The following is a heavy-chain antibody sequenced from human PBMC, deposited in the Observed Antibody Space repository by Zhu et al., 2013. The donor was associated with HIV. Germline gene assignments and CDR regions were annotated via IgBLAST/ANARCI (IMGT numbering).Heavy chain of an antibody. V-gene: IGHV1-69*01. CDR3: AIYYDSSGFEFDAFDI. CDR2: IIPIFGTA. Sequence: QVQLVQSGAEVKKPGSSVKVSCKASGGTFSSYAISWVRQAPGQGLEWMGGIIPIFGTANYAQKFQGRVTITADESTSTAYMELSSLRSEDTAVYYCAIYYDSSGFEFDAFDIWGQGTMVTVSS. CDR1: GGTFSSYA. D-gene: IGHD3-22*01. J-gene: IGHJ3*02.